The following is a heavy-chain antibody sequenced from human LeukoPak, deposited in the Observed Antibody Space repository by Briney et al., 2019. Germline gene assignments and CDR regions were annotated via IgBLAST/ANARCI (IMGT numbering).Heavy chain of an antibody. J-gene: IGHJ4*02. CDR3: ARDTDSWDSYYFDY. D-gene: IGHD6-13*01. Sequence: GGSLRFSCAASGFTFSSYAMHWVRQAPGKGLEWVAVISYDGSNKYYADSVKGRFTISRDNSKNTLYLQMNSLRAEDTAVYYCARDTDSWDSYYFDYWGQGTLVTVSS. CDR2: ISYDGSNK. V-gene: IGHV3-30*04. CDR1: GFTFSSYA.